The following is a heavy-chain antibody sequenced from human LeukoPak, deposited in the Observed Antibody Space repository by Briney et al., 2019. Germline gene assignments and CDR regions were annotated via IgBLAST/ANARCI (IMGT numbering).Heavy chain of an antibody. V-gene: IGHV3-74*01. CDR3: ASHGSGSSTPFDY. CDR2: INSDGSST. CDR1: GFTFSNYW. J-gene: IGHJ4*02. D-gene: IGHD3-10*01. Sequence: PGGSLRLSCAASGFTFSNYWMHWVRQAPGKGLVWVSRINSDGSSTSYADSVKGRFTISRDNSKNTLYLQMNSLRAEDTAVYYCASHGSGSSTPFDYWGQGTLVTVSS.